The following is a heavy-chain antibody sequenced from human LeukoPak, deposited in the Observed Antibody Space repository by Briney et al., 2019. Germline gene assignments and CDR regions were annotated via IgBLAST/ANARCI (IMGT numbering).Heavy chain of an antibody. CDR2: IIPIFGTA. Sequence: SVKVSCKASGGTFNSYAISWVRQAPGQGLEWMGGIIPIFGTANYAQKFQGRVTITADESTSTAYMELSSLRSEDTAVYYCARGYYDSSGYYYVYTYWGQGTLVTVSS. D-gene: IGHD3-22*01. J-gene: IGHJ4*02. CDR1: GGTFNSYA. CDR3: ARGYYDSSGYYYVYTY. V-gene: IGHV1-69*13.